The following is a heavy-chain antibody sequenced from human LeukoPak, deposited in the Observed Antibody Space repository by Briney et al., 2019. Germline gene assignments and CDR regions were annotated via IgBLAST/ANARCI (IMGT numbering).Heavy chain of an antibody. CDR2: INHSGST. CDR1: GGSFSGYY. J-gene: IGHJ4*02. Sequence: SETLSLTCAVYGGSFSGYYWSWIRQPPGKGLEWIGEINHSGSTNYNPSLKSRVTISVDTSKNQFSLKLSSVTAADTAVYYCARGQRSESYFSGIYYFDYWGQGTLVTVSS. CDR3: ARGQRSESYFSGIYYFDY. D-gene: IGHD1-26*01. V-gene: IGHV4-34*01.